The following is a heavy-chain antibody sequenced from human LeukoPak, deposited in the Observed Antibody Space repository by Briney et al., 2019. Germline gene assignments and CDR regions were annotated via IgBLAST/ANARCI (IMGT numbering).Heavy chain of an antibody. J-gene: IGHJ3*02. CDR3: ARDFCSGGSCYPDAFDI. CDR2: IWYDGTNT. CDR1: GFTFSSYA. Sequence: GGSLRLSCAASGFTFSSYAMHWVRQAPGKGLEWVAVIWYDGTNTYYADSVKGRFTISRDNSKNTLYLQMNSLRAEDTAVYYCARDFCSGGSCYPDAFDIWGQGTMVTVSS. V-gene: IGHV3-33*08. D-gene: IGHD2-15*01.